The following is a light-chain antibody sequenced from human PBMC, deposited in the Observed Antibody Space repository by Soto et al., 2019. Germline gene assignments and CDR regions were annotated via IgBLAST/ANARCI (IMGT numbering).Light chain of an antibody. V-gene: IGKV1-39*01. J-gene: IGKJ3*01. CDR2: AAS. CDR1: QSISDY. CDR3: QQSHSAPFT. Sequence: DIQMTQSPFSLSASLGDRVTITCRASQSISDYLNWYQQKPGKGPKLLIFAASSLQVGVPSRFSGSGSGTDFTLTISSLQPEDFATYFCQQSHSAPFTFGPGTIVDIK.